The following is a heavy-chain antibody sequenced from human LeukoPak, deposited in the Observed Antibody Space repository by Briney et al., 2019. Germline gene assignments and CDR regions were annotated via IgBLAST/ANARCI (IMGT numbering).Heavy chain of an antibody. D-gene: IGHD3-22*01. CDR3: ATYEPTNNYDRSGYGNAFDI. CDR2: INPDSGGT. Sequence: ASVTVSCKPSGYTFTGYSMRWVRQAPGQGREWMGWINPDSGGTNYAQKFQGRVTMTRDTSIRTAYMELSRLRSDDTAVYYCATYEPTNNYDRSGYGNAFDIWGQGTMVSVSS. V-gene: IGHV1-2*02. J-gene: IGHJ3*02. CDR1: GYTFTGYS.